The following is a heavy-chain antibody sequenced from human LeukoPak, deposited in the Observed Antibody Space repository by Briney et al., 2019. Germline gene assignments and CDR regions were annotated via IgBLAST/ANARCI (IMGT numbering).Heavy chain of an antibody. Sequence: GGFLRLSCAASRFTFSDYYMSWIRQAPGKGPEWVSYISSSGSTIYYADSVKGRFTISRDNAKNSLYLQMNSLRAEDTAVYYCARGRYSSSWYRFDYWGQGTLVTVSS. V-gene: IGHV3-11*01. CDR1: RFTFSDYY. CDR2: ISSSGSTI. CDR3: ARGRYSSSWYRFDY. D-gene: IGHD6-13*01. J-gene: IGHJ4*02.